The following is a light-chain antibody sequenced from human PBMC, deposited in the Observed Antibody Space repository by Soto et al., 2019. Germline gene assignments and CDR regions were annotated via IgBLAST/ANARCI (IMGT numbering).Light chain of an antibody. J-gene: IGKJ1*01. Sequence: IQMTQSPSSLSASVGDRVTITCRASQSISSYLNWYQQKPGKAPKLLIYAASSLLCGVPSRFSGISYGTDVTITSSTVQPNDFGPYSEHEGYSTRRSTFGQGTQVEIK. CDR2: AAS. V-gene: IGKV1-39*01. CDR1: QSISSY. CDR3: HEGYSTRRST.